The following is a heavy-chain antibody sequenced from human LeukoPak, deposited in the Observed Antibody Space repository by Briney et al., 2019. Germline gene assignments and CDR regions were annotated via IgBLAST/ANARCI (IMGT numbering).Heavy chain of an antibody. V-gene: IGHV3-9*01. Sequence: PGRSLRLSCAASGFTFDDYAMHWVRQAPGKGLEWASFISWNSGYIDYADSVRGRFTISRDNAKNSLYLQMNSLRPEDTALYYCAKGNGWSYFDYWGQGTLVTVSS. CDR3: AKGNGWSYFDY. D-gene: IGHD6-19*01. CDR2: ISWNSGYI. J-gene: IGHJ4*02. CDR1: GFTFDDYA.